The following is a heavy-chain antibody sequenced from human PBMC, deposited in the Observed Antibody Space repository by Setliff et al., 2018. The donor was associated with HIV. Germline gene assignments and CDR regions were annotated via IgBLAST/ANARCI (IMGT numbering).Heavy chain of an antibody. CDR1: GGSFSGYY. CDR3: ARPADCSSTSCYLWYFDL. D-gene: IGHD2-2*01. Sequence: LSLTCAVYGGSFSGYYWTWIRQPPGRGLEWIGEIIHSGGTNYNRSLKSRVTISVDTSKDQFSLNLSSVTAADTAVYYCARPADCSSTSCYLWYFDLWGRGTLVTVSS. V-gene: IGHV4-34*12. CDR2: IIHSGGT. J-gene: IGHJ2*01.